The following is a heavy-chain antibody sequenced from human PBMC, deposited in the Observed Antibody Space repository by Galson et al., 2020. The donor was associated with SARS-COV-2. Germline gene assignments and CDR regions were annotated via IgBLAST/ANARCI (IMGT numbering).Heavy chain of an antibody. CDR1: GLTFSSYQ. V-gene: IGHV3-48*03. CDR3: ARYGEWYRCGYDSGRYYYYYGMDV. Sequence: GGSMRLSCAASGLTFSSYQMNWVRQAPGKGLEWVSYIGSSARPIYYADSVKGRFTISRDNAKNSLYLQMNSLRAEDTAVYYCARYGEWYRCGYDSGRYYYYYGMDVWGQGTTVTVSS. CDR2: IGSSARPI. J-gene: IGHJ6*02. D-gene: IGHD5-12*01.